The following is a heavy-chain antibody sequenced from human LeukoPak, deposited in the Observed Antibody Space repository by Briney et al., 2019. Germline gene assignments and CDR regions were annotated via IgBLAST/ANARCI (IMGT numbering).Heavy chain of an antibody. Sequence: SQTLSLTCTVSGGSISSGGYYWSWIRQHPGKGLEWIGYIYYSGSTNYNPSLKSRVTISVDTSKNQLSLKLSSVTAADTAVYYCARVLKGYCSSTSCYAWFDPWGQGTLVTVSS. CDR2: IYYSGST. D-gene: IGHD2-2*01. CDR3: ARVLKGYCSSTSCYAWFDP. V-gene: IGHV4-31*03. J-gene: IGHJ5*02. CDR1: GGSISSGGYY.